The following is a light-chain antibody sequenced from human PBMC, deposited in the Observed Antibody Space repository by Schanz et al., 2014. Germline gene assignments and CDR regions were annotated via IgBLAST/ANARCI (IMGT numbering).Light chain of an antibody. CDR2: AAS. CDR1: QSISRY. V-gene: IGKV1-39*01. CDR3: QQTYSNPPT. Sequence: DVQMTQSPSSLSASVGDRVTITCRANQSISRYLNWYEQNPGKAPKLLIYAASSLQSGVPSRFSGSGSGTDFTLTISSLQLEDFATYYCQQTYSNPPTFGQGTKVEI. J-gene: IGKJ1*01.